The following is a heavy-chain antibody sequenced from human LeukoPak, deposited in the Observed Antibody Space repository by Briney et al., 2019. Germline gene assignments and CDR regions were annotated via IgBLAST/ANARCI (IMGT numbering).Heavy chain of an antibody. D-gene: IGHD3-22*01. V-gene: IGHV3-72*01. Sequence: GGSLRLSCAVSGFTFSDHYMDWVRQAPGKGLEWVGRSRNKANSYTTEYAASVKGRFTISRDNSKNSLYLQMNSLKTEDTAVYYCARDGYDSSGYVYHDYWGQGTLVTVSS. J-gene: IGHJ4*02. CDR3: ARDGYDSSGYVYHDY. CDR1: GFTFSDHY. CDR2: SRNKANSYTT.